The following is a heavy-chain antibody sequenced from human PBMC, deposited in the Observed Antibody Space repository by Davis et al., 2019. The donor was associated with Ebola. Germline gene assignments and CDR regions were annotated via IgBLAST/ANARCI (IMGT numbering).Heavy chain of an antibody. CDR3: ARDRCSGASCSYYYYAMDV. J-gene: IGHJ6*02. Sequence: AASVKVSCKASGYTFNSHGISWVRQAPGQGLEWMGWINPNNGGTNFVQKFQGRVTMTRDTSISTAYMELSRLRSDDTAVYFCARDRCSGASCSYYYYAMDVWGQGTTVTVSS. CDR1: GYTFNSHG. V-gene: IGHV1-2*02. CDR2: INPNNGGT. D-gene: IGHD2-15*01.